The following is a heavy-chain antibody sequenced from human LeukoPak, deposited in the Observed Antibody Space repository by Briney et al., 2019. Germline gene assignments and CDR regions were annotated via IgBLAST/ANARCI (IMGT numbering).Heavy chain of an antibody. V-gene: IGHV3-23*01. D-gene: IGHD1-26*01. CDR1: GFIFSNNI. J-gene: IGHJ4*02. CDR3: AKVPPHSARSIYSDNS. CDR2: ISAEGGDI. Sequence: PGGSLRLSCAASGFIFSNNIMNWGRQAPGKGLEWVSVISAEGGDIYYADSVNGRFTISRDNSKKTLNLQMDSLKAEAKAAYYCAKVPPHSARSIYSDNSWGQGTLVTVSS.